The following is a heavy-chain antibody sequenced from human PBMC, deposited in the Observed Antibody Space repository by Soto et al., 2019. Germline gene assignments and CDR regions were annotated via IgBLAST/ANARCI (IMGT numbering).Heavy chain of an antibody. J-gene: IGHJ4*02. CDR2: INPNSGNT. D-gene: IGHD3-3*01. Sequence: ASVKVSCKASGYTFTSYDINWVRQATGQGLEWMGWINPNSGNTGYAQKFQGRVTMTRNTSISTAYMELNSLRADDTAVYYCARDPGYGLPFLEYLFHRGQGTQVTVSS. CDR3: ARDPGYGLPFLEYLFH. CDR1: GYTFTSYD. V-gene: IGHV1-8*01.